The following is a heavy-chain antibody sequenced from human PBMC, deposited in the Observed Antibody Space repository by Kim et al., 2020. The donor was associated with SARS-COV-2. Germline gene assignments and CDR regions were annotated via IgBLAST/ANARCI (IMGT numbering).Heavy chain of an antibody. J-gene: IGHJ4*02. CDR3: ARGHIAAGRLFDY. CDR2: ISSSSSTI. Sequence: GGSLILSCAASGFNFSRYSMNWVRQAPGKGLEWVSYISSSSSTIYYADSVKGRFTISRDNAKNSLYLQMNSLRDEDTAVYYCARGHIAAGRLFDYWGQGTLVTVSS. V-gene: IGHV3-48*02. D-gene: IGHD6-13*01. CDR1: GFNFSRYS.